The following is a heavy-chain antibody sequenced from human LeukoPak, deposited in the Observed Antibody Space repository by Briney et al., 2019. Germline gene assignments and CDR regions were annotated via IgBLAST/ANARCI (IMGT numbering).Heavy chain of an antibody. D-gene: IGHD6-13*01. CDR3: ARRGVAAAGSNIYFDY. CDR1: GGSVSSYY. Sequence: SETLSLTCTVSGGSVSSYYWSWIRQPPGKGLEWIGYIYYSGSTNYNPSLKSRVTISVDTSKNQFSLKLSSVTAADTAVYYCARRGVAAAGSNIYFDYWGRGTLVTVSS. V-gene: IGHV4-59*08. J-gene: IGHJ4*02. CDR2: IYYSGST.